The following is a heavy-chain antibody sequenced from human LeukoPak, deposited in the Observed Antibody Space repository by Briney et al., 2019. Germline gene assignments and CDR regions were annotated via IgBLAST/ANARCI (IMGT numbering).Heavy chain of an antibody. V-gene: IGHV4-61*01. J-gene: IGHJ2*01. Sequence: SETLSLTCTVSGGSVSNGNYYWSWIQQPPGKGLEWIGNMHYSGSTNYNPSPKSRVTISVDTSMNQFSLLLTSATAADTAVYYCARDSLLRGSGWDYWYFDLWGRGTLVTVSS. CDR1: GGSVSNGNYY. CDR2: MHYSGST. CDR3: ARDSLLRGSGWDYWYFDL. D-gene: IGHD6-25*01.